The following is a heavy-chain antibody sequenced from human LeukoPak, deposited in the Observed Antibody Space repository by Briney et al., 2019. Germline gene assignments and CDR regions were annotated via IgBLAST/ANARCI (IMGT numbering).Heavy chain of an antibody. CDR3: ARDSGRYEEFYFDY. V-gene: IGHV3-9*01. CDR2: ISWNSGSI. Sequence: PGGSLRLSCAASGFTFDGYAMHWVRQVPGKGLEWVSGISWNSGSINYAESVTGRFTISRDNVKNSLYLEMITLRPEDTALYYCARDSGRYEEFYFDYWGQGALVTVSS. CDR1: GFTFDGYA. J-gene: IGHJ4*02. D-gene: IGHD1-26*01.